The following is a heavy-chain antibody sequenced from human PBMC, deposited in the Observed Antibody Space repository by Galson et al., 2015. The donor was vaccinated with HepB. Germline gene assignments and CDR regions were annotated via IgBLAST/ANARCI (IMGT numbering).Heavy chain of an antibody. CDR1: GLTFSSYG. J-gene: IGHJ3*02. CDR2: IWYDGSNK. Sequence: SLRLSCAASGLTFSSYGMHWVRQAPGKGLEWVAVIWYDGSNKYYADSVKGRFTISRDNSKNTLYLQMNSLRAEDTAVYYCARAVCSSTSCSHDAFDIWGQGTMVTVSS. D-gene: IGHD2-2*01. CDR3: ARAVCSSTSCSHDAFDI. V-gene: IGHV3-33*01.